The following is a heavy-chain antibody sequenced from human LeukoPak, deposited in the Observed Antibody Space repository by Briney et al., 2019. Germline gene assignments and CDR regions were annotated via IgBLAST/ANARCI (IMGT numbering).Heavy chain of an antibody. CDR1: GGSITYYH. J-gene: IGHJ4*02. CDR2: IYTSGST. Sequence: SETLSLTCTVSGGSITYYHWSWIRQPAGKGLEWIGRIYTSGSTNYNASIKSRVSMSVDTSKNQFSLKLSSVTAADTAVFYCARENSGSYREFDYWGQGTLVTVSS. V-gene: IGHV4-4*07. D-gene: IGHD1-26*01. CDR3: ARENSGSYREFDY.